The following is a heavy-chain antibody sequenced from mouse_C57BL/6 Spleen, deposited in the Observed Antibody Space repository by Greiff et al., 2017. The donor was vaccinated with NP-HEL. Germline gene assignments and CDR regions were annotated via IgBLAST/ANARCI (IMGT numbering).Heavy chain of an antibody. Sequence: EVMLVESGGGLAKPGGSLKLSCAASGFTFSSYAMSWVRQTPEKRLEWVATISGGGSYTYYPDNVKGRFTISRDNAKNNLYLQMSHLKSEDTAMYYCARDMEGYYMDDWGQGTTLTVSS. D-gene: IGHD2-12*01. CDR2: ISGGGSYT. J-gene: IGHJ2*01. V-gene: IGHV5-4*01. CDR1: GFTFSSYA. CDR3: ARDMEGYYMDD.